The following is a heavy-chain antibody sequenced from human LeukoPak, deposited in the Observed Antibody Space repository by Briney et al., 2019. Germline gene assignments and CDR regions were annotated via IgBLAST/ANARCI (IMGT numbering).Heavy chain of an antibody. D-gene: IGHD3-22*01. V-gene: IGHV4-30-2*01. CDR2: IYHSGST. CDR1: GGSISSGGYS. Sequence: SETLSLTCAVSGGSISSGGYSWSWIRQPPGKGLEWIGYIYHSGSTYYNPSLKSRVTISVDRSKNQFSLKLSSVTAADTAVYYCARGLYYYDSSGYYRHYFDYWGQGTLVTVSP. J-gene: IGHJ4*02. CDR3: ARGLYYYDSSGYYRHYFDY.